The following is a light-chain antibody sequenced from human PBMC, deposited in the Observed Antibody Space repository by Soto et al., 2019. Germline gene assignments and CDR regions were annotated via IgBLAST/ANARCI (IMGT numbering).Light chain of an antibody. CDR2: DAS. V-gene: IGKV1-5*01. CDR1: QSFTRW. Sequence: DIQMTQSPSTLSASVGDRVTITCRASQSFTRWLAWYQQKQGKAPKLLIYDASNLEIGAPSRFSGSGSGTELTITISSLQPDDFATYYCQKYNSYLWTFGQGTKVDIK. J-gene: IGKJ1*01. CDR3: QKYNSYLWT.